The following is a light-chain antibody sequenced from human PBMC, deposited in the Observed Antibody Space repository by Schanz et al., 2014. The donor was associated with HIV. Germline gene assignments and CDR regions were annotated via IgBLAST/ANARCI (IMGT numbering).Light chain of an antibody. Sequence: EIVLTQSPGTLSLSPGERGTLSCRASQSVKSNFIGWYQQKPGQAPRLLIFGASNRATGIPDRFSGGVSGTDFTLTISRVEPEDYAVYYCQQYGSSLYTFGQGTKLEIK. J-gene: IGKJ2*01. CDR3: QQYGSSLYT. V-gene: IGKV3-20*01. CDR1: QSVKSNF. CDR2: GAS.